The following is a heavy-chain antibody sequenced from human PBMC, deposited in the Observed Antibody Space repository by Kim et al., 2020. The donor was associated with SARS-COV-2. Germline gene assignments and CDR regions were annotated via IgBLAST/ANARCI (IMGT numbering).Heavy chain of an antibody. D-gene: IGHD2-21*02. J-gene: IGHJ4*02. V-gene: IGHV3-11*01. Sequence: ADPGKGQSTTSRDNAKNYMYLQMNSLRAEDTAVYYCARGGGGDVQDFDYWGQGTLVTVSS. CDR3: ARGGGGDVQDFDY.